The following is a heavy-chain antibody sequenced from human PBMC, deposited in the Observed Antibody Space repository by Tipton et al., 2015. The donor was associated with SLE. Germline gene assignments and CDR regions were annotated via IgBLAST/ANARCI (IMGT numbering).Heavy chain of an antibody. CDR1: GGSFSSGAYY. CDR3: ARVVEQLVGFDY. CDR2: IYYSGST. Sequence: LRLSCTVSGGSFSSGAYYWNWVRQHPGKGLEWIGYIYYSGSTYYNPSLKSRVTISVDTSKNQFSLKLSSVTAADTAVYYCARVVEQLVGFDYWGQGTLVTVSS. J-gene: IGHJ4*02. D-gene: IGHD6-6*01. V-gene: IGHV4-31*03.